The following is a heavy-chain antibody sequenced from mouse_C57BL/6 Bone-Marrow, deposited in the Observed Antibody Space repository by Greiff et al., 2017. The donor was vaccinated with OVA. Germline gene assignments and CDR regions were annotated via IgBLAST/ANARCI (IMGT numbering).Heavy chain of an antibody. CDR3: ARSRGFDY. V-gene: IGHV1-69*01. Sequence: QVQLQQPGAELVMPGASVKLSCKASGYTFTSYWMHWVKQRPGQGLEWIGEIDPSDSYTNYHQKFKGKSTLTVDKSSSTAYMQLSSLTSEDSAVYYCARSRGFDYWGQGTTLTVSS. D-gene: IGHD3-3*01. J-gene: IGHJ2*01. CDR2: IDPSDSYT. CDR1: GYTFTSYW.